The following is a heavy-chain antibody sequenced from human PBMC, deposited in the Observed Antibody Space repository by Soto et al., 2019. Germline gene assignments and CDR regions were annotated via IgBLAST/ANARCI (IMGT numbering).Heavy chain of an antibody. Sequence: EVQLVESGGDLVQPGGSLRLSCAASRFTFSDYSMNWVRQAPGKGLEWVSYISGGGETIYYADSVRGRFTISRDNAKNSLFLQMSSLREEDTAVYYCARESPPSQWLRTRYFDYWGQGTLVTVSA. V-gene: IGHV3-48*02. CDR3: ARESPPSQWLRTRYFDY. J-gene: IGHJ4*02. CDR1: RFTFSDYS. CDR2: ISGGGETI. D-gene: IGHD6-19*01.